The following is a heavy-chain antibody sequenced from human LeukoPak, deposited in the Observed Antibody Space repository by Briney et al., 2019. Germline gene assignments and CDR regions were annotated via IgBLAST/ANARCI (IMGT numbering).Heavy chain of an antibody. Sequence: GGSLRLSCAASGFTFSSYGMHWVRQAPGKGLEWVAVIWYDGSNKYYADSVKGRFTISRDNAKNSLYLQMNSLRAEDTALYYCTKGRSGGYQYYGMDVWGRGTTVTVSS. CDR3: TKGRSGGYQYYGMDV. V-gene: IGHV3-33*03. J-gene: IGHJ6*02. CDR1: GFTFSSYG. CDR2: IWYDGSNK. D-gene: IGHD2-15*01.